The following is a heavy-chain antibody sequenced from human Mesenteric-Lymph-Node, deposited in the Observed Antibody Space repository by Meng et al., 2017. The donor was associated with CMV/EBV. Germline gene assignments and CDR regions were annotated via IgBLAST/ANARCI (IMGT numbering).Heavy chain of an antibody. J-gene: IGHJ6*02. Sequence: GESLKISCAASGFSFTTYGMHWVRQAPGKGLEWVAFIRYDGTAKYYADSVTGRFSISRDNSKNSLYLQMNSLRTEDTALYYCAKDITAARYYYYHGMDVWGQGTTVTVSS. V-gene: IGHV3-30*02. CDR1: GFSFTTYG. CDR2: IRYDGTAK. D-gene: IGHD6-6*01. CDR3: AKDITAARYYYYHGMDV.